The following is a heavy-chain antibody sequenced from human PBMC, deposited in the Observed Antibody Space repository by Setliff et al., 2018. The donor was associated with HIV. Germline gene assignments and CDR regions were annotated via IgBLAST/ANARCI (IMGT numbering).Heavy chain of an antibody. CDR2: IYSTGST. CDR1: GPSININY. J-gene: IGHJ3*01. CDR3: VRAGDYYESTGARAGFDF. Sequence: TPETRSLTRPVAGPSININYWSWIRQSPRKGFEWIGYIYSTGSTNYNPSLQSRVSISMDASKNKFSLKMTSVTAADTAVYYCVRAGDYYESTGARAGFDFWGQGTRVTVSS. V-gene: IGHV4-59*12. D-gene: IGHD3-22*01.